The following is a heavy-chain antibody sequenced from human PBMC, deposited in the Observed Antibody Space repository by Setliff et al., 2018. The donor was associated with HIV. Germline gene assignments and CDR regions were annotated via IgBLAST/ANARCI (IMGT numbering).Heavy chain of an antibody. Sequence: GESLKISCKGSGYSFNNYWIGWMRQMSGKGLEWKGIIYPGDSDTTYSPSFQGQVNISADKSISTAYLQWSSLKASDTAMYYCARFVHSSGWYSSSYYYYMDVWGKGTTVTVSS. CDR2: IYPGDSDT. V-gene: IGHV5-51*01. D-gene: IGHD3-22*01. CDR3: ARFVHSSGWYSSSYYYYMDV. CDR1: GYSFNNYW. J-gene: IGHJ6*03.